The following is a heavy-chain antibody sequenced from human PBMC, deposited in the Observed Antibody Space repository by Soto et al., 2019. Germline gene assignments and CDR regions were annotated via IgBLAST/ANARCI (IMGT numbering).Heavy chain of an antibody. CDR1: GFTFSSYA. CDR3: AKNSLRFMVRGVMPLDY. J-gene: IGHJ4*02. Sequence: EVQLLESGGGLVQPGGSLRLSCAASGFTFSSYAMSWVRQAPGKGLEWVSAISGSGGSTYYADSVKGRFTISRDNSKNTLYLQMNSLRAEDTAVYYCAKNSLRFMVRGVMPLDYWGQGTLVTVSS. D-gene: IGHD3-10*01. CDR2: ISGSGGST. V-gene: IGHV3-23*01.